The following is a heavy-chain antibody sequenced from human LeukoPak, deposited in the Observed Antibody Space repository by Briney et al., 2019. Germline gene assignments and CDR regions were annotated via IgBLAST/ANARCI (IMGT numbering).Heavy chain of an antibody. J-gene: IGHJ5*01. CDR1: GFTFSTYG. Sequence: GGSLRLSCGATGFTFSTYGMTWVRQAPGKGLEWVSSISGRGGNTYYADSVKGRFTISRDDSKNTLFLQMNSLRAEDTAVYYCATGYSDSLRSPLDSWGQGTLVTVSS. CDR2: ISGRGGNT. V-gene: IGHV3-23*01. D-gene: IGHD3-22*01. CDR3: ATGYSDSLRSPLDS.